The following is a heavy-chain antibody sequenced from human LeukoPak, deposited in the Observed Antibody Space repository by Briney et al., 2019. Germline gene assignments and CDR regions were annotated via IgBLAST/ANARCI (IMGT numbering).Heavy chain of an antibody. CDR1: GGSISSSSYY. CDR3: ARSAVAGTTHDY. D-gene: IGHD6-19*01. V-gene: IGHV4-39*07. J-gene: IGHJ4*02. CDR2: IYYSGST. Sequence: PSETLSLTCTVSGGSISSSSYYWGWIRQPPGKGLEWIGSIYYSGSTYYNPSLKSRVIISVDTSKNQFSLKLSSVTAADTAVYYCARSAVAGTTHDYWGQGTLVTVSS.